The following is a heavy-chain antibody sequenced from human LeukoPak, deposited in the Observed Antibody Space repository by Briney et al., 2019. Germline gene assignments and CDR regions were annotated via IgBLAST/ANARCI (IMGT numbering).Heavy chain of an antibody. D-gene: IGHD1-1*01. V-gene: IGHV3-64*01. Sequence: GGSLRLPCAASGFTFSSYAMHWVRQAPGKGLEYVSAISSNGGSTYYANSVKGRFTISRDNSKNTLYLQMGSLRAEDMAVYYCARAPTGPTRYDYWGQGTLVTVSS. CDR2: ISSNGGST. CDR1: GFTFSSYA. CDR3: ARAPTGPTRYDY. J-gene: IGHJ4*02.